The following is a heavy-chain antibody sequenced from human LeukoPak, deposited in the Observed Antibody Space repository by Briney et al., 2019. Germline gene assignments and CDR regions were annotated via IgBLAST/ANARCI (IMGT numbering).Heavy chain of an antibody. CDR3: AKYGVLRYFEYFDY. V-gene: IGHV3-23*01. J-gene: IGHJ4*02. CDR2: ISASGGGT. Sequence: GGSLRLSCAASGFTFNSYAMSWVRQTPGRGLEWVSSISASGGGTYYADSVKGRVTISRDNSKNTLYLQMNSLRAEDTAVYYCAKYGVLRYFEYFDYWGQGTQVTVSS. D-gene: IGHD3-9*01. CDR1: GFTFNSYA.